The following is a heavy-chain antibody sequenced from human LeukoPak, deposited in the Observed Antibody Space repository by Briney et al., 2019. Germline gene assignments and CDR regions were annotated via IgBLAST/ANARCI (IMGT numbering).Heavy chain of an antibody. V-gene: IGHV3-73*01. CDR2: IRSKANNYAT. CDR1: GFTFSGSA. D-gene: IGHD4-17*01. Sequence: PGGSLKLSCAASGFTFSGSAIHWVRQAPGEGLEWVGHIRSKANNYATAYTASVKGRFTISRDDSKNTAYLQMNNLKTDDTAVYYCTRRDPTYGDSVEYWGQGTLVTVSS. CDR3: TRRDPTYGDSVEY. J-gene: IGHJ4*02.